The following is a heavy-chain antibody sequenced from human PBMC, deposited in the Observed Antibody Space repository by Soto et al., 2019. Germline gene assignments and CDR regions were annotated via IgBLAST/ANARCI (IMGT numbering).Heavy chain of an antibody. J-gene: IGHJ2*01. Sequence: QVQLQESGPGLVKPSQTLSLTCTVSGGSISGGVYYWSWIRQPPGKGLEWIRYIFDSGSTYYNPSLKSRVTISVDTSKNQFSLRLSSVTAADTAVYYCAREIIPLTTDWYFDLWGRGTLVTVSS. CDR3: AREIIPLTTDWYFDL. CDR1: GGSISGGVYY. V-gene: IGHV4-30-4*01. CDR2: IFDSGST. D-gene: IGHD4-17*01.